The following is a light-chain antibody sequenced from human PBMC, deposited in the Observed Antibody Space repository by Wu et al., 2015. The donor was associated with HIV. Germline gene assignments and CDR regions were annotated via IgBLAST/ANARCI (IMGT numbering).Light chain of an antibody. CDR2: DIS. Sequence: EKVMTQSPATLSVSPGERATLSCRASESISSNLAWYQQKSGQAPRLLIYDISTRATGIPARFSGSGSGTDFTLTVSCLQSEDFATYYCQQYYRYPWTFGQGTKVEIK. CDR3: QQYYRYPWT. J-gene: IGKJ1*01. CDR1: ESISSN. V-gene: IGKV3-15*01.